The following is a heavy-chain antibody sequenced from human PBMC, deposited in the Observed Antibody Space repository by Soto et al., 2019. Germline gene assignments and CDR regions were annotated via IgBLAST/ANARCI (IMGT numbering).Heavy chain of an antibody. J-gene: IGHJ4*02. Sequence: GGSLRLSCAASGFTFSSYGMHWVRQAPGKGLEWVAVISYDGSNKYYADSVKGRFTISRDNSKNTLYLQMNSLRAEDTAVYYCAKDLTPRRKLGNDRCPDYWGQGTLVTVSS. CDR2: ISYDGSNK. D-gene: IGHD7-27*01. CDR1: GFTFSSYG. CDR3: AKDLTPRRKLGNDRCPDY. V-gene: IGHV3-30*18.